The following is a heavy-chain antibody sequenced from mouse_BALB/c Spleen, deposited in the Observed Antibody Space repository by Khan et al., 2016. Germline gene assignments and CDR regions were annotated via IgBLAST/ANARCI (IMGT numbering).Heavy chain of an antibody. J-gene: IGHJ3*01. CDR2: INTYTGEP. Sequence: QIQLVQSGPELKKPGETVKISCKASGYTFTNYGMNWVKQAPGKGLKWMGWINTYTGEPTYADDFKGRFAFSLETSASTAYLQINNLKNEDMATYFCARWHYRYGVDAYWGQETLVTVSA. D-gene: IGHD2-14*01. CDR3: ARWHYRYGVDAY. V-gene: IGHV9-1*02. CDR1: GYTFTNYG.